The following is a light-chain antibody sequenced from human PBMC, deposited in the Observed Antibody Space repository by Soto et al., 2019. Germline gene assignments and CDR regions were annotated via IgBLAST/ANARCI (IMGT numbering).Light chain of an antibody. CDR2: DVN. CDR1: PSDVGGSNS. V-gene: IGLV2-8*01. CDR3: SSYAPSDVV. Sequence: QSALTQPPSASGSPGQSVTISCTGTPSDVGGSNSVSWYQQHPGKAPNLMIYDVNKRPSGVPDRFSGSKSVNTASLTVSGLQAADEAYYFCSSYAPSDVVFGGGTQLTVL. J-gene: IGLJ2*01.